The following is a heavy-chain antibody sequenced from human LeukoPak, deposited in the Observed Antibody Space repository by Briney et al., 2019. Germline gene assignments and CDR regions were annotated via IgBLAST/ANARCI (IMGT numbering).Heavy chain of an antibody. CDR2: IYYSGST. J-gene: IGHJ5*02. CDR1: GGSISSGGYY. Sequence: PSETLSLTCTVSGGSISSGGYYWSWIRQHPGKGLEWIGYIYYSGSTYYNPSLKSRDTISVDTSKNQLSLKLSSVTAADTAVYYCARDRHYYGSGSYLGWFDPWGQGTLVTVSS. V-gene: IGHV4-31*03. D-gene: IGHD3-10*01. CDR3: ARDRHYYGSGSYLGWFDP.